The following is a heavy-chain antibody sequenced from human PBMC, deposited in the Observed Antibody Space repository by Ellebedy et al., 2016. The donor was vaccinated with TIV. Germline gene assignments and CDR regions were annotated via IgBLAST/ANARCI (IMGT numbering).Heavy chain of an antibody. Sequence: GESLKISCAASGFTLASYAVHWVRQAPGKGLEWVAVISFDGTNQDYGDSVEGRFTISRDNSKNTLYLQMSSLRVEDTALYYCAKLACSSPGCYSRYYFDYWGQGTLVTVSS. V-gene: IGHV3-30-3*02. D-gene: IGHD2-2*02. J-gene: IGHJ4*02. CDR2: ISFDGTNQ. CDR3: AKLACSSPGCYSRYYFDY. CDR1: GFTLASYA.